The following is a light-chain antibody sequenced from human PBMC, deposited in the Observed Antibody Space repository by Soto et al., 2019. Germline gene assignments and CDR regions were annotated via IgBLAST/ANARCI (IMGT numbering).Light chain of an antibody. CDR2: GAF. V-gene: IGKV3D-15*01. CDR3: QQFNSSPRT. Sequence: EIVMTQSPATLSVSPGERATLSCSASQSVSSNLAWYPQKSGQAPRLLIYGAFTRATGIPARFSGSGSGTEFTLTISSLQSEDFAVYYCQQFNSSPRTFGQGTKVDIK. J-gene: IGKJ1*01. CDR1: QSVSSN.